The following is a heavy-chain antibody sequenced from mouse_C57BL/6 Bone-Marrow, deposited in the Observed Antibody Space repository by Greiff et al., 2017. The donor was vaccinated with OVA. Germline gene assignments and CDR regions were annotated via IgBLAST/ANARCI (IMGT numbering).Heavy chain of an antibody. D-gene: IGHD2-5*01. CDR1: GYTFTSYW. CDR2: IHPNSGST. V-gene: IGHV1-64*01. J-gene: IGHJ3*01. Sequence: QVQLQQPGAELVKPGASVKLSCKASGYTFTSYWMHWVKQRPGQGLEWIGMIHPNSGSTNYNEKFKSKATLTVDKSSSTAYMQLSSLTSEDSAVYYCARNHDSNPGAYWGQGTLVTVSA. CDR3: ARNHDSNPGAY.